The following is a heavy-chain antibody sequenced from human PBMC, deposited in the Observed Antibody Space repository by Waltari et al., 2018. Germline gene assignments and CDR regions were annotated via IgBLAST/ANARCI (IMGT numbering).Heavy chain of an antibody. Sequence: QVQLQESGPGLVKPSQTLSLPCTVSGGSISGGDYFWSWIRQPPGKGLEWIGYMFYSGSTFSNPSLKSRLSISIDTSKNQFSLRLSSVTAADTAVYYCARADPNGGGYSRPSGSYFYYYMDVWGKGTTVTVSS. J-gene: IGHJ6*03. CDR3: ARADPNGGGYSRPSGSYFYYYMDV. CDR2: MFYSGST. V-gene: IGHV4-30-4*01. D-gene: IGHD6-13*01. CDR1: GGSISGGDYF.